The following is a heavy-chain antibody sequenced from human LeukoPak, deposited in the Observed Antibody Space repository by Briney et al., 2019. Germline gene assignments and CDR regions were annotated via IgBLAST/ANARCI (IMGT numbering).Heavy chain of an antibody. D-gene: IGHD2-2*02. CDR2: INPNSGGT. CDR1: GYTFTSYY. J-gene: IGHJ5*02. V-gene: IGHV1-2*02. CDR3: ARDNVVPAAISSNWFDP. Sequence: GASVKVSCKASGYTFTSYYMHWVRQAPGQGLEWMGWINPNSGGTNYAQKFQGRVTMTRDTSISTAYMELSRLRSDDTAVYYCARDNVVPAAISSNWFDPWGQGTLVTVSS.